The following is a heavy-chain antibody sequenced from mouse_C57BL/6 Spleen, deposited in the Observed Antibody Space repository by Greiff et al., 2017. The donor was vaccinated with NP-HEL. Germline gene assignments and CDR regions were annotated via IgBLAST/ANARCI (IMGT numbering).Heavy chain of an antibody. V-gene: IGHV5-16*01. Sequence: EVMLVESEGGLVQPGSSMKLSCTASGFTFSDYYMAWVRQVPEKGLEWVANINYDGSSTYYLDSLKSRFIISRDNAKNILYLQMSSLKSEDTATYYCARVVYYGSSYVGWYFDVWGTGTTVTVSS. CDR3: ARVVYYGSSYVGWYFDV. J-gene: IGHJ1*03. CDR1: GFTFSDYY. D-gene: IGHD1-1*01. CDR2: INYDGSST.